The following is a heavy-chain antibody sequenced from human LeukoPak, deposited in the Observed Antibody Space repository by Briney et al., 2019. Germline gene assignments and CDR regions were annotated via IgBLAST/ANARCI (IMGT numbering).Heavy chain of an antibody. Sequence: AGGSLRLSCAASGFTFINYAMTWVRQAPGKGLECVSVIYSGGSTYYADSVKGRFTISRDNSKNTLYLQMNSLRAEDTAVYYCARIINDYDSSGFFDYWGQGTLVTVSS. D-gene: IGHD3-22*01. V-gene: IGHV3-23*03. CDR2: IYSGGST. CDR3: ARIINDYDSSGFFDY. CDR1: GFTFINYA. J-gene: IGHJ4*02.